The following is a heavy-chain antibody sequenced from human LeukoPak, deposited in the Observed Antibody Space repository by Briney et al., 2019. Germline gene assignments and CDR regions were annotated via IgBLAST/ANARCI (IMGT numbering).Heavy chain of an antibody. J-gene: IGHJ4*02. CDR1: GFTFSTYA. Sequence: GGSLRLSCAASGFTFSTYAMSWVRQAPGKGLEWVSAIRASGGTTYYADSVKGRFTISRDNSKNTLYLQMNSLRAEDTAVYYCARDYYDSTNFDYWGQGTLVTV. V-gene: IGHV3-23*01. CDR2: IRASGGTT. CDR3: ARDYYDSTNFDY. D-gene: IGHD3-22*01.